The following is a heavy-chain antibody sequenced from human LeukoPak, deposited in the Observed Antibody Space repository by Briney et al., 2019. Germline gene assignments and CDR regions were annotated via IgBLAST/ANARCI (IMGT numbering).Heavy chain of an antibody. Sequence: GGSLRLSCAASGFTFSSYAMHWVRHAPGKGLEWVSGISWNGGSIGYADSVKGRFTISRDNAKNTLYLQMNSLRAEDTAVYYCARGKYYDFWRGYFPFDYWGQGTLVTVSS. V-gene: IGHV3-9*01. CDR2: ISWNGGSI. J-gene: IGHJ4*02. CDR3: ARGKYYDFWRGYFPFDY. CDR1: GFTFSSYA. D-gene: IGHD3-3*01.